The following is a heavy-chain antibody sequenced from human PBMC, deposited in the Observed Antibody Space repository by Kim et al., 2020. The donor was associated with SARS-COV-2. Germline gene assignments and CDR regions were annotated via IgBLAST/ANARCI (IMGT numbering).Heavy chain of an antibody. J-gene: IGHJ4*02. Sequence: YSPSLKSRLTITKDTSKNQVVLTMTNMDPVDTATYFCAHKPPHGTGQFDSWGQGTLVTVSS. V-gene: IGHV2-5*01. D-gene: IGHD3-10*01. CDR3: AHKPPHGTGQFDS.